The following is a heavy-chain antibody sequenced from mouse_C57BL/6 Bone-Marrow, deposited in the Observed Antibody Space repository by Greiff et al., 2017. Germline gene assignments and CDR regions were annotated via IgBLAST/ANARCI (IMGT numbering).Heavy chain of an antibody. J-gene: IGHJ4*01. CDR1: GYTFTSYW. CDR3: ARRTGTSMDY. D-gene: IGHD4-1*01. CDR2: IHPNSGST. V-gene: IGHV1-64*01. Sequence: VQLHQSGAELVKPGASVKLSCKASGYTFTSYWLHWVKQRPGQGLEWIGMIHPNSGSTNYNEKFKSKATLTVDKSSSTAYMQLSSLTSEDAAVYYCARRTGTSMDYWGQGTSVTVSS.